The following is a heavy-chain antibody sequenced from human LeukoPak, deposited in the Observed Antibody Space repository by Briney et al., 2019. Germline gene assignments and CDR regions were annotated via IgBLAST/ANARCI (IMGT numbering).Heavy chain of an antibody. J-gene: IGHJ5*02. CDR2: INPNSGGT. V-gene: IGHV1-2*02. D-gene: IGHD3-22*01. CDR3: ARNYYDSSGYYQNWFDP. Sequence: ASVKVSCKASGYTFTGYYMHWVRQAPGQGLEWMGWINPNSGGTNYAQKFQGRVTMTRDTSISTAYMELSRLRSDDTAVYYYARNYYDSSGYYQNWFDPWGQGTLVTVSS. CDR1: GYTFTGYY.